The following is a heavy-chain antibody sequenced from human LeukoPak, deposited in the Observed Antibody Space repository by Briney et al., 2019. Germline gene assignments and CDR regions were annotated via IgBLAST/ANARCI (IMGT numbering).Heavy chain of an antibody. CDR1: GFTFSSYA. CDR2: ISGSGGST. V-gene: IGHV3-23*01. D-gene: IGHD3-22*01. CDR3: AKLSPRGSEVVVITSFDY. J-gene: IGHJ4*02. Sequence: GGSLRLSCAASGFTFSSYAMSWVRQAPGKGLEWVSTISGSGGSTYYADSVKGRFTISRDNSKNTLYLQMNSLRAEDTAVYYCAKLSPRGSEVVVITSFDYWGQGTLVTVSS.